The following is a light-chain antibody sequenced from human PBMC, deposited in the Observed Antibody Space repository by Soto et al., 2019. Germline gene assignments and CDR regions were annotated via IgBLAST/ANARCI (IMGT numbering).Light chain of an antibody. J-gene: IGLJ2*01. CDR2: DNN. Sequence: QSVLTQPLSVSAAPGQKVTISCSGSSSNIGNNYVSWYQQLPGTAPKLLIYDNNKRPSGIPDRFSGSKSGTSATLGITGLQTGDEVDYYCGTWDSSLSAVFGGGTQLTVL. V-gene: IGLV1-51*01. CDR3: GTWDSSLSAV. CDR1: SSNIGNNY.